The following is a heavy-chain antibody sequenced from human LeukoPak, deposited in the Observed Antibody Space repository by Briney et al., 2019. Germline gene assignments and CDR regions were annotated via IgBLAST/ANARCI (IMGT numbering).Heavy chain of an antibody. CDR2: IYTSGST. Sequence: SSETLSLTCTVSGGSISSYYWSWIRQPAGKGLEWIGRIYTSGSTNYNPSLKSRVTMSVDTSKNQFSLKLSSVTAADTAVYYCARVSQYCSSTSCYRWFDPWGQGTLVTVSS. D-gene: IGHD2-2*01. V-gene: IGHV4-4*07. CDR1: GGSISSYY. CDR3: ARVSQYCSSTSCYRWFDP. J-gene: IGHJ5*02.